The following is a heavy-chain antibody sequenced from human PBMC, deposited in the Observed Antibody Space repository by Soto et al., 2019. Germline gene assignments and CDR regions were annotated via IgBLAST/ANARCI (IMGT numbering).Heavy chain of an antibody. J-gene: IGHJ6*03. V-gene: IGHV1-2*04. CDR1: GYTFTGYY. D-gene: IGHD2-2*01. CDR3: ARGQTWYQLLPKQWLRRYYYYMDV. Sequence: ASVKVSCKASGYTFTGYYMHWVRQAPGQGLEWMGWINPNSGGTNYAQKFQGWVTMTRNTSISTAYMELSSLRSEDTAVYYCARGQTWYQLLPKQWLRRYYYYMDVWGKGTTVTVSS. CDR2: INPNSGGT.